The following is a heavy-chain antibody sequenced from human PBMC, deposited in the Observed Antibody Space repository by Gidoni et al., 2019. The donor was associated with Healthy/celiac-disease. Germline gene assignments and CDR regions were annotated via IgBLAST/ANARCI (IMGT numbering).Heavy chain of an antibody. J-gene: IGHJ4*02. CDR3: AKDTSYGDGFVADY. D-gene: IGHD4-17*01. CDR1: GFTFDDYA. CDR2: ISWNSGSI. V-gene: IGHV3-9*01. Sequence: EVQLVESGGGLVQPGRSLRLSCAASGFTFDDYAMHWVRQAPGKGLEWVSGISWNSGSIGYADSVKGRFTISRDNAKNSLYLQMNSLRAEDTALYYCAKDTSYGDGFVADYWGQGTLVTVSS.